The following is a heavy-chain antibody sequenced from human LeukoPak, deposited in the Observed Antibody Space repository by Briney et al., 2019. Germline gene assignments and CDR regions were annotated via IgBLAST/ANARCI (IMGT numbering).Heavy chain of an antibody. J-gene: IGHJ3*02. V-gene: IGHV3-48*03. CDR3: ARGEGGSSYTYRAFDI. CDR1: GFTFSNYE. D-gene: IGHD5-18*01. Sequence: PGGSLRLSCAASGFTFSNYEMNWVRQAPGKGLEWVSYISRGGTTIRYAESVRGRFTISRDNAKNSLYLQMNSLRDEDTALYYCARGEGGSSYTYRAFDIWGQGTMVTVSS. CDR2: ISRGGTTI.